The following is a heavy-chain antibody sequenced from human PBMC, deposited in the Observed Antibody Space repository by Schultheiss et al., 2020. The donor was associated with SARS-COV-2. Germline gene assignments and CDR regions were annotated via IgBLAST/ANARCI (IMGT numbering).Heavy chain of an antibody. V-gene: IGHV3-66*03. J-gene: IGHJ3*02. D-gene: IGHD5-12*01. CDR2: IYSCGST. CDR3: AKGRGWIAFDI. Sequence: GGSLRLSCAASGFTVSSNYMSWVRQAPGKGLEWVSVIYSCGSTYYADSVKGRFTISRDNSKNTLYLQMSSLTTEDTAVYYCAKGRGWIAFDIWGQGTMVTVSS. CDR1: GFTVSSNY.